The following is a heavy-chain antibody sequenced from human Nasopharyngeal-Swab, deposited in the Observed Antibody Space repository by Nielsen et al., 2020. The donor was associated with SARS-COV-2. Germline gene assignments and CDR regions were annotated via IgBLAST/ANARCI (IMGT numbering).Heavy chain of an antibody. J-gene: IGHJ6*03. CDR2: ISYDATKK. V-gene: IGHV3-30*03. Sequence: GGSLRLSCVASGFTFSSYGMHWVRQAPGKGLECVAVISYDATKKYYADSVKGRFTISRDNAKNSLYLQMNSLRAEDTAVYYCARGGGLDIVVVPADYYYYMDAWGKGTTVTVSS. CDR3: ARGGGLDIVVVPADYYYYMDA. CDR1: GFTFSSYG. D-gene: IGHD2-2*01.